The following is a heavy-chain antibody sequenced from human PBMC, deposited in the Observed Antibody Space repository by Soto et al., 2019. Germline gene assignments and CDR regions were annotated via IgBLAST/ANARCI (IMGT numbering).Heavy chain of an antibody. V-gene: IGHV4-34*01. CDR3: AREEVVTSEVDAFDI. CDR1: GGSFSGYY. J-gene: IGHJ3*02. D-gene: IGHD2-21*02. Sequence: QVQLQQWGAGLLKPSETLSLTCAVYGGSFSGYYWSWIRQPPGKGLEWIGEINHSGSTNYNPSLKSRVTISVDTSKNQFSLKLSSVTAADTAVYYCAREEVVTSEVDAFDIWGQGTMVTVSS. CDR2: INHSGST.